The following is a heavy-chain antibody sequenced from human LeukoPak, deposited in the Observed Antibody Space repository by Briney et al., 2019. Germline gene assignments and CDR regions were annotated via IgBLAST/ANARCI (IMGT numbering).Heavy chain of an antibody. J-gene: IGHJ6*02. CDR3: ARDHPTTVTVYYGMDV. D-gene: IGHD4-17*01. CDR1: GGSFSGYY. CDR2: INHSGST. V-gene: IGHV4-34*01. Sequence: SETLSLTCGVYGGSFSGYYWTWIRQPPGKGLEWIGEINHSGSTYYNPSLKSRVTISVDTSKNQFSLKLSSVTAADTAVYYCARDHPTTVTVYYGMDVWGQGTTVTVSS.